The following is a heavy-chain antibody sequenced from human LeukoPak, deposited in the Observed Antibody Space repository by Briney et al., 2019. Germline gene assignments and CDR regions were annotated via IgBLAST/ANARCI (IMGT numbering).Heavy chain of an antibody. V-gene: IGHV1-2*02. CDR1: GDTFSSYA. J-gene: IGHJ4*02. D-gene: IGHD3-10*01. CDR3: VRIGEDLGFYFDY. Sequence: ASVKVSCKASGDTFSSYAISWVRQAPGQGLEWMGWINPNSGDTNYAQNFRGRVTMTRDSFISTAYMELSGLRSDDTAVYYCVRIGEDLGFYFDYWGQGTLVTVSS. CDR2: INPNSGDT.